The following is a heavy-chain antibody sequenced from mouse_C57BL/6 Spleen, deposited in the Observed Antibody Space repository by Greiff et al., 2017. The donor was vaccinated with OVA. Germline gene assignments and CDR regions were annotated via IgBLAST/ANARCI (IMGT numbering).Heavy chain of an antibody. CDR2: INPGSGGT. V-gene: IGHV1-54*01. CDR1: GYAFTNYL. CDR3: ARWGDAMDY. Sequence: QVQLQPSGAELVRPGTSVKVSCKASGYAFTNYLIEWVKQRPGQGLEWIGVINPGSGGTNYNEKFKGKATLTADKSSSTAYMQLSSLTSEDSAVYFCARWGDAMDYWGQGTSVTVSS. J-gene: IGHJ4*01.